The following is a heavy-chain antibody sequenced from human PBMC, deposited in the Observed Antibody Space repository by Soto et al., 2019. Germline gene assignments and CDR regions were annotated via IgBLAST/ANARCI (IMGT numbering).Heavy chain of an antibody. CDR2: IYYSGST. J-gene: IGHJ5*02. D-gene: IGHD3-10*01. CDR1: GGSISSYY. Sequence: ASETLSLTCTVSGGSISSYYWSWIRQPPGKGLEWIGYIYYSGSTNYNPSLKSRVTISVDTSKNQFSLKLSSVTAADTAVYYCARVNYYGSGNIEGWFDPWGQGTLVTVSS. V-gene: IGHV4-59*01. CDR3: ARVNYYGSGNIEGWFDP.